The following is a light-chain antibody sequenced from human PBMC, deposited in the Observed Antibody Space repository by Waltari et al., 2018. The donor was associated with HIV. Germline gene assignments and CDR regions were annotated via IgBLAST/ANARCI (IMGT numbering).Light chain of an antibody. J-gene: IGLJ2*01. V-gene: IGLV2-11*01. Sequence: QSALTQPRSVSGSPGQSVTISCTGTSSDVGLYKYVSCYQQHPGKVPKLLIYDRNDRPPGVPDRFSGSKSGTTASLPISGLQAEDEAFYYCCSYAGSYTLIFGGGTKLTVL. CDR2: DRN. CDR1: SSDVGLYKY. CDR3: CSYAGSYTLI.